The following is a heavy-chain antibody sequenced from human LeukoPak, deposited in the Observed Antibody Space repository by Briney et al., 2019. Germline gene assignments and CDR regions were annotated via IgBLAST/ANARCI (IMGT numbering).Heavy chain of an antibody. CDR2: ISSSGSGGNT. J-gene: IGHJ6*02. V-gene: IGHV3-23*01. Sequence: GGSLRLSCTASGVTLSSYAMSWARQAPGKGLEWVSGISSSGSGGNTYYADSVKGRFTISRDNVKNSLYLQMNSLRDEDTAVYYCARYFGDPQGMDVWGQGTTVTVSS. D-gene: IGHD3-10*01. CDR3: ARYFGDPQGMDV. CDR1: GVTLSSYA.